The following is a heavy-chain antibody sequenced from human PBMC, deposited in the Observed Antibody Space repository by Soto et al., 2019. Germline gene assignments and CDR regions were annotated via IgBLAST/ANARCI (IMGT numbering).Heavy chain of an antibody. CDR3: ARGDREDILVVVGARPGEYGTDI. J-gene: IGHJ6*02. CDR1: GFSFRNHA. D-gene: IGHD2-15*01. Sequence: QVQLVESGGGVVQPGGSLRLSCAASGFSFRNHAMHWVRQSPGKGLECLAVIAYDGSNAFSRDSVKGRFTVSRDNSKNTLYLYMNSLRCEDTGVYYCARGDREDILVVVGARPGEYGTDIWGQGTTVIVSS. CDR2: IAYDGSNA. V-gene: IGHV3-30-3*01.